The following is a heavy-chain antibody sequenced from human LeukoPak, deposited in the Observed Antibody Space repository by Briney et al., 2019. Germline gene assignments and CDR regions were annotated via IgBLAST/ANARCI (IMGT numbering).Heavy chain of an antibody. J-gene: IGHJ3*01. CDR2: ISSNGGST. V-gene: IGHV3-64D*09. CDR3: VKGSPHYYDSSGFGAFDV. D-gene: IGHD3-22*01. CDR1: GFTFSFYA. Sequence: GGSLRLSCSASGFTFSFYAMGWVRQAPGKGLEYVSAISSNGGSTYYADSVKGRFTISRDNSKNTLYLQMSSLRADDTAVYYCVKGSPHYYDSSGFGAFDVWGQGTIVTVSS.